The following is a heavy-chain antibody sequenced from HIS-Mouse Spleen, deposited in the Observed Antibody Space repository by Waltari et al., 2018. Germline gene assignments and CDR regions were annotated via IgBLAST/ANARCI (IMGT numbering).Heavy chain of an antibody. D-gene: IGHD6-19*01. CDR3: AKASSGWLDY. V-gene: IGHV3-30*18. J-gene: IGHJ4*02. Sequence: QVQLVESGGGVVQPGRSLRLSCAAAGFPFSSHGMHWVRQAPGKGLEWVAVISYDGSNKYYADSVKGRFTISRDNSKNTLYLQMNSLRAEDTAVYYCAKASSGWLDYWGQGTLVTVSS. CDR2: ISYDGSNK. CDR1: GFPFSSHG.